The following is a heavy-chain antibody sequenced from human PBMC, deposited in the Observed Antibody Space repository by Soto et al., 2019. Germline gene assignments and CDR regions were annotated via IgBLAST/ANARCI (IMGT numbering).Heavy chain of an antibody. CDR2: IGTAGDT. CDR3: ARGKVRGVSLPYYFDY. Sequence: EVQLVESGGGLVQPGGSLRLSCAASGFTFSSYDMHWVRQATGKGLEWVSAIGTAGDTYYPGSVKGRFTISRENAKNSLYLHMNSLRAEDTAVYYCARGKVRGVSLPYYFDYWGQGTLVTVSS. CDR1: GFTFSSYD. D-gene: IGHD3-10*01. J-gene: IGHJ4*02. V-gene: IGHV3-13*01.